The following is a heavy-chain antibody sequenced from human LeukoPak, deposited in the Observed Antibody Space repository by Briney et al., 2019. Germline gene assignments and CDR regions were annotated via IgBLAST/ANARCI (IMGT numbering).Heavy chain of an antibody. CDR1: GGTFSSYA. CDR3: ARESGPRTSCYHY. CDR2: IISIFGTA. V-gene: IGHV1-69*13. D-gene: IGHD2-2*01. Sequence: ASVKVSCKASGGTFSSYAISWVRQAPGQGLEWMGGIISIFGTANYAQKFQGRVTITADESTSTAYMELSSLRSEDTAVYYCARESGPRTSCYHYWGQGTLVTVSS. J-gene: IGHJ4*02.